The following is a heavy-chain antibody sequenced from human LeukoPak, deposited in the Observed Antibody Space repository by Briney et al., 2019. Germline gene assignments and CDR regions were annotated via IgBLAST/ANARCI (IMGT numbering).Heavy chain of an antibody. V-gene: IGHV1-2*06. J-gene: IGHJ4*02. D-gene: IGHD1-7*01. CDR3: ARDRRYNWNWSLWY. CDR2: INPNSGGT. Sequence: ASVKVSCKASGYTFTGYYMHWVRQAPGQGLEWMGRINPNSGGTNYAQKFQGRVTMTRDTSISTAYMELSRLRSDDTAVYYCARDRRYNWNWSLWYWGQGTLVTVFS. CDR1: GYTFTGYY.